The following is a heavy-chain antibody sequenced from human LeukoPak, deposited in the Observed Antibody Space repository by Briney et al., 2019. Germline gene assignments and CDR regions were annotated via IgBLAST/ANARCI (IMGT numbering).Heavy chain of an antibody. CDR1: AASISSSSHH. D-gene: IGHD3-3*01. J-gene: IGHJ5*01. V-gene: IGHV4-39*01. CDR3: VRHDGRGGSTMGAFDS. CDR2: IYSGRTI. Sequence: PSETLSLTCTISAASISSSSHHWGWIRQSPGKGLEWIGSIYSGRTIYYSPSLNSRVTISVVTSKDQFILQLNSVTAADTAVYYCVRHDGRGGSTMGAFDSWGQGSLVTASS.